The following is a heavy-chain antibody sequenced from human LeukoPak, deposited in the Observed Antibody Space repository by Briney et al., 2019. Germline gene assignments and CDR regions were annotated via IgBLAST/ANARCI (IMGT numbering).Heavy chain of an antibody. CDR3: ARDGLYSSSWYNWFDP. CDR2: IEQDGSEK. CDR1: GFTFSSYW. D-gene: IGHD6-13*01. V-gene: IGHV3-7*01. J-gene: IGHJ5*02. Sequence: PGGSLRLSCAASGFTFSSYWMSWVRQAPGKGLEWVANIEQDGSEKYYVDSVKGRFTISRDNAKNSLFLQMNSLRAEDTGVYYCARDGLYSSSWYNWFDPWGQGTLVTVSS.